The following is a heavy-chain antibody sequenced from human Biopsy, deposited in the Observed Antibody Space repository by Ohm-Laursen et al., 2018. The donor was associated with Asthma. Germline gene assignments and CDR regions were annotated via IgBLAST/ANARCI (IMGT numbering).Heavy chain of an antibody. J-gene: IGHJ6*02. CDR1: GFTFSSYG. CDR3: ARSIYDFWSGYYGMDV. CDR2: IWYDGSNK. V-gene: IGHV3-33*01. Sequence: SLRLSCAASGFTFSSYGMHWVRQAPGKGLEWVAVIWYDGSNKYYADSVKGRFTISRDNSKNTLYLQMNSLRAEDTAVYYCARSIYDFWSGYYGMDVWGQGTTVTVSS. D-gene: IGHD3-3*01.